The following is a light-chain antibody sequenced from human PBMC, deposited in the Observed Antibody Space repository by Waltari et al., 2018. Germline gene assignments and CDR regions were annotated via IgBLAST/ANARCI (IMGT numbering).Light chain of an antibody. CDR2: ATS. V-gene: IGKV1-39*01. CDR1: PTIGHY. J-gene: IGKJ4*01. Sequence: DIQMTQSPSSLSAFIGDGVTITCRASPTIGHYLNWFQQRPGKAPKLLIYATSDLQSGVPSRFSGSGSGTDFTLTISSLQPEDSATYYCQQTFSAFRTFGGGTKVEIK. CDR3: QQTFSAFRT.